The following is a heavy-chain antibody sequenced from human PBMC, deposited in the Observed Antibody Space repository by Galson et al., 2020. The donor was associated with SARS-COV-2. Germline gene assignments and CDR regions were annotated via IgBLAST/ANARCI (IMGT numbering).Heavy chain of an antibody. CDR3: VQGEKLVAARPGGRIRYYYGMDG. D-gene: IGHD6-6*01. Sequence: KMSGPTLVKPPQTLTLPCTFSGFSLSTNGMSVGWIRQPPGKALEWLALIYWDDDKRYSPSLKTRLTITSDTSKNQVVLTMTNMDPVDTATYYGVQGEKLVAARPGGRIRYYYGMDGWGKGTAVTVSS. J-gene: IGHJ6*04. CDR1: GFSLSTNGMS. V-gene: IGHV2-5*02. CDR2: IYWDDDK.